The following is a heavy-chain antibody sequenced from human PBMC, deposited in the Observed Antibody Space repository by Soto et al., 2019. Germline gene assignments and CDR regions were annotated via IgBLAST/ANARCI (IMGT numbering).Heavy chain of an antibody. CDR1: GFTFSSYG. J-gene: IGHJ4*02. V-gene: IGHV3-30*03. D-gene: IGHD2-21*01. CDR3: AGEVASGY. CDR2: ISYDGSVK. Sequence: QVQLVESGGGEVQPGRSLRLSCAASGFTFSSYGMHWVRQAPGKGLEWVAVISYDGSVKYYAESVKGRFTISRDNSKNTLYLQVSGLRVEDTAVYYCAGEVASGYWGQGTLVTVSS.